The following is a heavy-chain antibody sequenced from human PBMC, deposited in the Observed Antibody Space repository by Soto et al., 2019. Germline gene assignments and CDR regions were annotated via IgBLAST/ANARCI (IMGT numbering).Heavy chain of an antibody. CDR2: IYGSGDST. J-gene: IGHJ4*02. Sequence: QLLESGGGLVQPGGSLRLSCAASGFTFATYTMNWVRQAPGKGLEWVSGIYGSGDSTFYADSVKGRFTISRDNSKNTLYLQMNRLRAEDTAVYYCAKDARPDGYWDLDYWGQGTLVTVSS. D-gene: IGHD5-12*01. CDR1: GFTFATYT. V-gene: IGHV3-23*01. CDR3: AKDARPDGYWDLDY.